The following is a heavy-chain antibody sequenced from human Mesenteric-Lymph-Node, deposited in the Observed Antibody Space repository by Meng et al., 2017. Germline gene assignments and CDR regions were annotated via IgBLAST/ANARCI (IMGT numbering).Heavy chain of an antibody. Sequence: ASVKVSCKASGYTFTGYYMHWVRQAPGQGLEWMGWINPNSGGTNYAQKFQGRVTMTRDTSISTAYMELSRLRSDDTAVYYCAREFRFGELPARYYYYGMDVWGQGTTVTVSS. CDR3: AREFRFGELPARYYYYGMDV. CDR2: INPNSGGT. D-gene: IGHD3-10*01. V-gene: IGHV1-2*02. CDR1: GYTFTGYY. J-gene: IGHJ6*02.